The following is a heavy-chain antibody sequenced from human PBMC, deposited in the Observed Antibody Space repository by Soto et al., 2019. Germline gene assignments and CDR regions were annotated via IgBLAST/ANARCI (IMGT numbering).Heavy chain of an antibody. D-gene: IGHD2-15*01. Sequence: PGGSLRLSCAASGFTFSSYAMHWVRQAPGKGLEWVAVISYDGSNKYYADSVKGRFTISRDNSKNTLYLQMNSLRAEDTAVYYCARDSGYCSGGSCYAFNWLDPWGQGTLVTVYS. CDR2: ISYDGSNK. V-gene: IGHV3-30-3*01. CDR1: GFTFSSYA. CDR3: ARDSGYCSGGSCYAFNWLDP. J-gene: IGHJ5*02.